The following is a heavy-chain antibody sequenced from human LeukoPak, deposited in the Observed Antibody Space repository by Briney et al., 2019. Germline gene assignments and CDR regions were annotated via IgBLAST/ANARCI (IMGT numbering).Heavy chain of an antibody. J-gene: IGHJ4*02. CDR3: ARHQVGANTFDF. V-gene: IGHV4-4*02. Sequence: SGTLSLTCAVPGGSVTSGYWWSWVRQPPGQGLEWIGEIYDTLAPNYNPSLKGRVTPSVDKSNNEVHLRLNSVTAADTAVYFCARHQVGANTFDFWGQGTLVTVSS. D-gene: IGHD1-26*01. CDR1: GGSVTSGYW. CDR2: IYDTLAP.